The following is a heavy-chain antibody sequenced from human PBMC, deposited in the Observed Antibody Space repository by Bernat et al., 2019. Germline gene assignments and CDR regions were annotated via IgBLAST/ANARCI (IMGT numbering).Heavy chain of an antibody. Sequence: EVQLVESGGGLVQPGRSLRLSCTASGFTFGDYAMSWVRQAPGKGLEWVGCIRSKAYGGTTEYAASVKGRFTISRDDSKSIAYLQMNSLKTEDTAVYYCTRGSTVGDFDWLTYWGQGTLVTVSS. CDR3: TRGSTVGDFDWLTY. V-gene: IGHV3-49*04. CDR1: GFTFGDYA. D-gene: IGHD3-9*01. CDR2: IRSKAYGGTT. J-gene: IGHJ4*02.